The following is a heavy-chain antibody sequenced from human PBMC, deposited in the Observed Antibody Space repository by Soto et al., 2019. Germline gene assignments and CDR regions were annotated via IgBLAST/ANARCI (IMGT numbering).Heavy chain of an antibody. Sequence: EVQLVESGGGLVHPGRSLRLSCAASGFTFDDYAIHWVRQAPGKGLVWVSGISWNSGSIGFADSVKGRVTISRDNAKNYLYLQMNSLGAEDTALYYCAKDGVDYDYFDHWGQGRLVSVSS. D-gene: IGHD4-17*01. V-gene: IGHV3-9*01. J-gene: IGHJ4*02. CDR2: ISWNSGSI. CDR1: GFTFDDYA. CDR3: AKDGVDYDYFDH.